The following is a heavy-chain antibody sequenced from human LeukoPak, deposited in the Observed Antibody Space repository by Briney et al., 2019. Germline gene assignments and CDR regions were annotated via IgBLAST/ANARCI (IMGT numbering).Heavy chain of an antibody. CDR2: IHGGGDVT. Sequence: GGSLRLSCAASGFTFTNYAMNWVRQAPEKGLEWVSTIHGGGDVTYYADSVKGRFTISRDNSRNTLYLQMNYLKAEDTAIYYCAKALSSSFYYFDLGGRGTLVTVSS. V-gene: IGHV3-23*01. D-gene: IGHD3-16*02. J-gene: IGHJ2*01. CDR1: GFTFTNYA. CDR3: AKALSSSFYYFDL.